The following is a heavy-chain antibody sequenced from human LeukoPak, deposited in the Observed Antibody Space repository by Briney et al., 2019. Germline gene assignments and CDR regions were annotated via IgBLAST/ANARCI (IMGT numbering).Heavy chain of an antibody. CDR2: ISGSGGNT. V-gene: IGHV3-23*01. J-gene: IGHJ4*02. CDR3: ARGDPDGY. CDR1: GLTFKNSA. Sequence: GSLSLSCAASGLTFKNSAMSWIRQAPGKGLEWVSDISGSGGNTYYAASVKGRFTISRATSKNLFSLQITRLAAEHRAVYCGARGDPDGYWGQGTLVTVSS. D-gene: IGHD3-16*01.